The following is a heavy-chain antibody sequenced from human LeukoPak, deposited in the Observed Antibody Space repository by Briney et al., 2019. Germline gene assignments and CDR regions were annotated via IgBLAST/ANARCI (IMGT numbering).Heavy chain of an antibody. V-gene: IGHV3-30*02. Sequence: GRSLRLSCAASGFTFSSYGMHWVRQAPGKGLEWVAFIRYDGSNKYYADSVKGRFTISRDNSKNTLYLQMNSLRAEDTAVYYCAKDLRPYCSGGSCYPLDYWGQGTLVTVSS. CDR1: GFTFSSYG. J-gene: IGHJ4*02. CDR2: IRYDGSNK. CDR3: AKDLRPYCSGGSCYPLDY. D-gene: IGHD2-15*01.